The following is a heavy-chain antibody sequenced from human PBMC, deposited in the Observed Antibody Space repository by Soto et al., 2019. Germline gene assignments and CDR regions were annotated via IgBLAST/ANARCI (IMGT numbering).Heavy chain of an antibody. V-gene: IGHV1-8*01. CDR3: ARWRTVTTDYYYGMDV. Sequence: ASVKVSCKASGYTFTSYDINWVRQATGQGLEWMGWMNPNSGNTGYAQKFQGRVTMTRNTSISTAYMELSSLRSEDTAVYYRARWRTVTTDYYYGMDVWGQGTTVTVSS. CDR2: MNPNSGNT. D-gene: IGHD4-17*01. J-gene: IGHJ6*02. CDR1: GYTFTSYD.